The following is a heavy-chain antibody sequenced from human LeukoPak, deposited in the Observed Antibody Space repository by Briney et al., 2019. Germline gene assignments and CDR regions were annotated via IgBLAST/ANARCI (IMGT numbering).Heavy chain of an antibody. CDR2: ISYDGSNK. CDR1: GFTFSSYG. CDR3: ARTSGYYFHY. J-gene: IGHJ4*02. D-gene: IGHD3-22*01. Sequence: GGSLRLSCAASGFTFSSYGMHWVRQAPGKGLEWVAVISYDGSNKYYADSVKGRFTISRDNSKNTLYLQMNSLRAEDAAVHYCARTSGYYFHYWGQGTLVTVSS. V-gene: IGHV3-30*03.